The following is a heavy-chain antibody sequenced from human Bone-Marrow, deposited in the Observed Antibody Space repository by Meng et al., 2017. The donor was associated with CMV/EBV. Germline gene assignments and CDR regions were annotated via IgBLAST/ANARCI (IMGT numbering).Heavy chain of an antibody. D-gene: IGHD3-22*01. CDR1: GFTFSGSA. Sequence: GESLKISCAASGFTFSGSAMHWVRQASGKGLEWVGRIRSKANSYATAYAASVKGRFTISRDGSKNTAYLQMNSLKTEDTAVYYCTRHGGYDSSGYYVHWGQGTLVTVSS. CDR3: TRHGGYDSSGYYVH. J-gene: IGHJ4*02. CDR2: IRSKANSYAT. V-gene: IGHV3-73*01.